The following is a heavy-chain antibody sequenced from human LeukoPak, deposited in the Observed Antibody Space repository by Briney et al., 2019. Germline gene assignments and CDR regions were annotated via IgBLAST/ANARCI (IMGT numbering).Heavy chain of an antibody. CDR1: GGSISNNY. Sequence: PSETLSLTCTVSGGSISNNYWSWIRQPPKKGLEWIGYLYHSTNYNPSLKSRVTISVDTSKNQFSLQRSSVTAADTAVYYCASLGYFWGGSGYYSDYWGQGILVTVSS. CDR2: LYHST. J-gene: IGHJ4*02. V-gene: IGHV4-59*01. D-gene: IGHD3-3*01. CDR3: ASLGYFWGGSGYYSDY.